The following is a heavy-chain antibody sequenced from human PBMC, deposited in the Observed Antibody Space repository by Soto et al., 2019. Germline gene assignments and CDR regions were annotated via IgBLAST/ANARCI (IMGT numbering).Heavy chain of an antibody. CDR3: ARGDSTDCSNGVCSFFYNHDMDV. CDR1: GYTFTSYG. CDR2: ISAYNGNT. Sequence: GASVKVSCKASGYTFTSYGISWVRQAPGQGLEWMGWISAYNGNTNYAQKLQGRVTMTTDTSTSTASMELTRLTSDDTAIYYCARGDSTDCSNGVCSFFYNHDMDVWGQGTTVTVSS. J-gene: IGHJ6*02. V-gene: IGHV1-18*01. D-gene: IGHD2-8*01.